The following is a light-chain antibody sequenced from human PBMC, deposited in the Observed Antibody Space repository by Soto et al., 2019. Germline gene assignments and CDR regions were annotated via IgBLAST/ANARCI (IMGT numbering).Light chain of an antibody. CDR1: SSDVGSFDH. Sequence: QSVLTQPASVSGSPGQSITISCTGASSDVGSFDHVSWYQQHPGKVPRLLIYDVSSRPSGVSDRFSGSKSGNTASLTISWLQAEDEADYYCNSFTTTNTYVFGTGTKVTVL. J-gene: IGLJ1*01. V-gene: IGLV2-14*03. CDR2: DVS. CDR3: NSFTTTNTYV.